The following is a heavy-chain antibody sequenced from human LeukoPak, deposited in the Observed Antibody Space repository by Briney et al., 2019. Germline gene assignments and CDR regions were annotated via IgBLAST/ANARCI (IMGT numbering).Heavy chain of an antibody. J-gene: IGHJ4*02. CDR3: ARPRTYSGSYETFDY. V-gene: IGHV1-2*02. Sequence: GASVKVSCKASGYTFTDYHVHWVRQAPGQGLEWMGWINPNSGGTNSAQKFQGRVTMTRDTSINTAYMEMTRLRSDDTAVYYCARPRTYSGSYETFDYWGQGTLVSVSS. D-gene: IGHD1-26*01. CDR2: INPNSGGT. CDR1: GYTFTDYH.